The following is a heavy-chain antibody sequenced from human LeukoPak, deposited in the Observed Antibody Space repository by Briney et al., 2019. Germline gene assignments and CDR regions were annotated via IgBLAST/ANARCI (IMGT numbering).Heavy chain of an antibody. CDR2: INPNSGGT. V-gene: IGHV1-2*06. CDR3: ARGSYYGSGNDY. CDR1: GYTFTGYY. Sequence: GSVSVSCKASGYTFTGYYMHWVRQAPGQGVEWMGRINPNSGGTNYAQKFQGRVTMTRDTSISTAYMELSRLRSDDTAVYYCARGSYYGSGNDYWGQGTLVTVSS. J-gene: IGHJ4*02. D-gene: IGHD3-10*01.